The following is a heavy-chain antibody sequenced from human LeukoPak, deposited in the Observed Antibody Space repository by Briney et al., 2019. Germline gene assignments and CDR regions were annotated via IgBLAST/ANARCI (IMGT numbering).Heavy chain of an antibody. CDR2: IVGSGGRT. CDR1: GFTFSSYA. V-gene: IGHV3-23*01. D-gene: IGHD6-13*01. J-gene: IGHJ4*02. Sequence: GGSLRLSCAPSGFTFSSYAMSWVRQAPGRGLEWVSAIVGSGGRTYCADSVKGRFTISRDNSKNTLYLQMNSLRAEETAVYYCAKEATYSSTWYGADYWGQGTLVTVSS. CDR3: AKEATYSSTWYGADY.